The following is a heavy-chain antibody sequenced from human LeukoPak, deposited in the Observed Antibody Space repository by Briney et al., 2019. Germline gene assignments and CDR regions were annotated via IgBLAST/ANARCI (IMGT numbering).Heavy chain of an antibody. CDR2: IYYSGST. Sequence: SETLSLTCTVSGGSISSGDYYWNWIRHPPGKGLQWLGYIYYSGSTYYNPSLKSPVTISVDTSKTQFSLRLSSVTAADTAVYYCARGLRGRSGYYFDSWGQGTLVTVSS. CDR1: GGSISSGDYY. V-gene: IGHV4-30-4*01. J-gene: IGHJ4*02. CDR3: ARGLRGRSGYYFDS.